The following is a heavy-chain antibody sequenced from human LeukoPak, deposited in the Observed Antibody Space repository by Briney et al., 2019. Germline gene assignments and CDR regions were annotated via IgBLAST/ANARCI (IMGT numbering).Heavy chain of an antibody. J-gene: IGHJ4*02. CDR1: GFTFDDYA. Sequence: GGSLRLSCAASGFTFDDYAMHWVRQAPGKGLEWVSGISWNSGSIGYADSVKGRFTISRDNAKNSLYLQMDSLRAEDTALYYCAKARRGYSYGYPYYFDYWGQGTLVTVSS. CDR2: ISWNSGSI. CDR3: AKARRGYSYGYPYYFDY. V-gene: IGHV3-9*01. D-gene: IGHD5-18*01.